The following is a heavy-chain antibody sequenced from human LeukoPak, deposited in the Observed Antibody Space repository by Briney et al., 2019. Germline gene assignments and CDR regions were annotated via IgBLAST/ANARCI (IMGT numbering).Heavy chain of an antibody. CDR1: GYTFTSYD. D-gene: IGHD3-22*01. CDR2: MNPNSGNT. CDR3: ARDAPYYYDSSGYHVVFDP. J-gene: IGHJ5*02. Sequence: ASVKVSCKASGYTFTSYDINWVRQATGQGLEWMGWMNPNSGNTGYAQKFQGRVTITADKSTSTAYMELSSLRSEDTAVYYCARDAPYYYDSSGYHVVFDPWGQGTLVTVSS. V-gene: IGHV1-8*01.